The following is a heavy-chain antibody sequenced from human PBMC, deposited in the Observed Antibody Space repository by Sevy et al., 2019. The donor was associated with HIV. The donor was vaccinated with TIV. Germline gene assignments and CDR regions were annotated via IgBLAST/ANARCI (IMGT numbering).Heavy chain of an antibody. CDR3: ATVGLGYYSGSSYYQGDWFDP. J-gene: IGHJ5*02. CDR2: LDPGNGEI. Sequence: ASVKVSCKVFGYSLSKLSMHWVRQAPGKGLEWMGSLDPGNGEITYAQKLQGRVTMTEDTSTDTAYMELSSLTSEETATYYCATVGLGYYSGSSYYQGDWFDPWGQGTLVTVSS. D-gene: IGHD2-15*01. V-gene: IGHV1-24*01. CDR1: GYSLSKLS.